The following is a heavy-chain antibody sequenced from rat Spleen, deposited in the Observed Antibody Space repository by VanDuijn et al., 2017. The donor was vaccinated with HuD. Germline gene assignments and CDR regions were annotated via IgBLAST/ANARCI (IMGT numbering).Heavy chain of an antibody. CDR1: GFTFSNYY. CDR2: ISTSGSRT. CDR3: ARHDYPGIMSWFAY. J-gene: IGHJ3*01. V-gene: IGHV5-25*01. D-gene: IGHD1-4*01. Sequence: EVQLVESGGGLVQPGRSLKLSCAASGFTFSNYYMAWVRQAPKKGLERVATISTSGSRTYYPDSVKGRFTISRDNAKSSLYLQMNSLKSEDTATFYCARHDYPGIMSWFAYWGQGTLVTVSS.